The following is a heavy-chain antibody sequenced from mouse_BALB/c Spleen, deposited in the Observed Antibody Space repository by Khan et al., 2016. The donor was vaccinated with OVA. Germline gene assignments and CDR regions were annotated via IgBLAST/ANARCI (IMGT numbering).Heavy chain of an antibody. CDR1: GYSITSGYG. CDR3: GRTGRIKN. J-gene: IGHJ2*01. Sequence: EVKLVESGPGLVKPSQSLSLTCTVTGYSITSGYGWNWIRQFPGNKLEWMGYISYSGSTNYNPSLKSRISITRDTSKNQFFLQLNSVTTEDTATYYCGRTGRIKNWGQGNTLTVSS. CDR2: ISYSGST. V-gene: IGHV3-2*02. D-gene: IGHD1-1*01.